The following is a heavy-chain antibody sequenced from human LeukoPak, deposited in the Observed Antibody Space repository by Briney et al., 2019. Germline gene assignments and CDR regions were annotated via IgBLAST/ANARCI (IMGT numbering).Heavy chain of an antibody. CDR2: INSDGSST. CDR1: GFTFSTYW. V-gene: IGHV3-74*01. CDR3: ARVGSSGWYVYYFDY. Sequence: GGSLRLSCAASGFTFSTYWMHWVRQAPGKGLVWVSRINSDGSSTSYADSVKGRFTISRDNAKNALYLQMNSLRAEDTAVYYCARVGSSGWYVYYFDYWGQGTLVTVSS. J-gene: IGHJ4*02. D-gene: IGHD6-19*01.